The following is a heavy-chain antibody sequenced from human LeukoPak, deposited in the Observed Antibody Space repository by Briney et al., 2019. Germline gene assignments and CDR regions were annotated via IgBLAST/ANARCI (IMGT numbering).Heavy chain of an antibody. V-gene: IGHV3-21*01. Sequence: PGGSLRLSCAASGFTFSSYTMNWVRQAPGKGLEWVSSISSSSSYIYYADSVKGRFTISRDNTKNSLYLHMNSLRAEDTAVYYCARDREGSGTYLDYWGQGTLVTVSS. CDR2: ISSSSSYI. J-gene: IGHJ4*02. D-gene: IGHD1-26*01. CDR1: GFTFSSYT. CDR3: ARDREGSGTYLDY.